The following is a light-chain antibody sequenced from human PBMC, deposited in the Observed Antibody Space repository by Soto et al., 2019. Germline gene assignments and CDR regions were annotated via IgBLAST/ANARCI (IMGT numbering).Light chain of an antibody. V-gene: IGLV1-47*02. CDR3: AAWDDSFWV. CDR1: SSNIGSNY. J-gene: IGLJ3*02. CDR2: SNN. Sequence: QSVLTQPPSASGTPGQRVTISCSGSSSNIGSNYVYWYQQFPGTAPKLLIYSNNQRPSGVPDRFSGSKSGTSASLAISGLQSEDEADYYCAAWDDSFWVFGGGTKLTVL.